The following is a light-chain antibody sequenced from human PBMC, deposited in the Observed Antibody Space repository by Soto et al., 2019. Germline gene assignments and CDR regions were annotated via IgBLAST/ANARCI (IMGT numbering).Light chain of an antibody. CDR3: SSYTSSRTLV. V-gene: IGLV2-14*01. CDR2: EVS. Sequence: QSALTQPASVSGSPGQSITISCTGTSSDVGAYNFVSWYQQHPGKAPKVMIYEVSNRPSGVSNRFSGSKSGNTASLTISGLQAEDDADYYCSSYTSSRTLVFGGGTKLTVL. CDR1: SSDVGAYNF. J-gene: IGLJ2*01.